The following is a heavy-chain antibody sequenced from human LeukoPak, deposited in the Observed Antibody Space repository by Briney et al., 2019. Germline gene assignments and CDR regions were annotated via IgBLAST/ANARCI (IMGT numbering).Heavy chain of an antibody. J-gene: IGHJ5*02. CDR3: TQRQGPMSGNYDYFDP. CDR1: GGSLSGSY. V-gene: IGHV4-4*09. Sequence: SETLSLTCTVSGGSLSGSYWSWIRQPPGQGLEWIAYIHSGGYTNYNPFLRSRVTISVDTSKNQFSLDVSSLSAADTARYYCTQRQGPMSGNYDYFDPWGQGILVTVSS. D-gene: IGHD1-26*01. CDR2: IHSGGYT.